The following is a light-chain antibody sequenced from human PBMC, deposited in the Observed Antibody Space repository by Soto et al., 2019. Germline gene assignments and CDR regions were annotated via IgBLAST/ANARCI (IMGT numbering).Light chain of an antibody. Sequence: DIQMTQSPSSLSASVGDRVTITCRASQSISSYLNWYQQKPGKAPKLLIYAASSLQSGVPSMFSGSGSRTDFTLTISSLQPEDFATYYCQQSYSTPWTFGQGTTVEIK. J-gene: IGKJ1*01. V-gene: IGKV1-39*01. CDR3: QQSYSTPWT. CDR1: QSISSY. CDR2: AAS.